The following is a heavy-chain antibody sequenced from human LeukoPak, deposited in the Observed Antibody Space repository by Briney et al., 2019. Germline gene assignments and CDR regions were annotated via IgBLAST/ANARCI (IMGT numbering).Heavy chain of an antibody. CDR1: GGSFSGYY. V-gene: IGHV4-34*01. CDR2: INHSGST. D-gene: IGHD1-26*01. Sequence: SETLSLTCAVYGGSFSGYYWSWIRQPPGKGLEWIGEINHSGSTNYNPSLKSRVTISVDTSKNQFSLKLSSVTAADTAVYYCASVIVGATTASPYYFEYWGQGTPVTVSS. J-gene: IGHJ4*02. CDR3: ASVIVGATTASPYYFEY.